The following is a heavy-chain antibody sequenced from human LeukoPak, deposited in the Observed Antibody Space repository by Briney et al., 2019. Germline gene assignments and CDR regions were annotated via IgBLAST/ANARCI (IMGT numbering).Heavy chain of an antibody. J-gene: IGHJ4*02. CDR1: GFTFSSYG. CDR2: IRYDGSNK. V-gene: IGHV3-30*02. D-gene: IGHD6-19*01. CDR3: ASTMYSSGWYRDRGFDY. Sequence: GGSLRLPCAASGFTFSSYGMHWVRQAPGKGLEWVAFIRYDGSNKYYADSVKGRFTISRDNSKNTLYLQMNSLRAEDTAVYYCASTMYSSGWYRDRGFDYWGQGTLVTVSS.